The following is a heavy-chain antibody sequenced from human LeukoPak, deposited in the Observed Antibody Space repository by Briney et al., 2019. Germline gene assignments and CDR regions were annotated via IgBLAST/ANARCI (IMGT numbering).Heavy chain of an antibody. D-gene: IGHD3-22*01. V-gene: IGHV3-23*01. CDR1: GFTFGSYA. CDR3: ARRPRDSSGYYLGAFHA. Sequence: GGSLRLSCEASGFTFGSYAMTWVRQAPGKGLDWVSVIGASGADTYYADSVKGRFTISRDNAKRTLYLHMRSLRAEDTAVYFCARRPRDSSGYYLGAFHAWGQGTTVTVSS. J-gene: IGHJ3*01. CDR2: IGASGADT.